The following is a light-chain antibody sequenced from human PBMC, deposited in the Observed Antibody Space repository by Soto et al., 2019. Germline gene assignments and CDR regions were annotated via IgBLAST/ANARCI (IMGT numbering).Light chain of an antibody. CDR3: SSYTTSSTYV. CDR1: SSDVGAYNY. J-gene: IGLJ1*01. CDR2: DVR. V-gene: IGLV2-14*03. Sequence: QSVLPQPASVSGSPGQSIAISCTGTSSDVGAYNYVSWYQQHPGKAPKLIVYDVRNRPSGVSNRFSGSQSGNTASLTISGLQAEDEADYYCSSYTTSSTYVFGTGTKVTVL.